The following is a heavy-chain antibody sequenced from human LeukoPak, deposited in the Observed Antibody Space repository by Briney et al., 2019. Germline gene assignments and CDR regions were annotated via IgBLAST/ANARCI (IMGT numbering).Heavy chain of an antibody. CDR2: IYYSGST. Sequence: SETLSLTCTISGGSINNYYWSWIRQPPGKGLEWIGYIYYSGSTNYNPSLKSRVTISVDTSKNQFSLKLSSVTAADTAVYYCARSIAAAGFLDYWGQGTLVTVSS. D-gene: IGHD6-13*01. V-gene: IGHV4-59*08. CDR3: ARSIAAAGFLDY. CDR1: GGSINNYY. J-gene: IGHJ4*02.